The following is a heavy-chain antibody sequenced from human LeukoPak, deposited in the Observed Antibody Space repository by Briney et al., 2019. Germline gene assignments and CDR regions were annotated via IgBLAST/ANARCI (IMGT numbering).Heavy chain of an antibody. CDR3: AKRRSAVAGPRYFDY. D-gene: IGHD6-19*01. CDR2: ISGTDDST. CDR1: GFTFSIFA. J-gene: IGHJ4*02. Sequence: GGSLRLSCAASGFTFSIFAMSWVRQAPGRGLEWVSSISGTDDSTYCADSVKGRFTVSRDNSKYTLSLQMDSLRAEDTAVYYCAKRRSAVAGPRYFDYWGQGTLVTVSS. V-gene: IGHV3-23*01.